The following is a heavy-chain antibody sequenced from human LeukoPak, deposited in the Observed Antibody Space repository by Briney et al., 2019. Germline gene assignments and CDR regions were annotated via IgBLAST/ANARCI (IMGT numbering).Heavy chain of an antibody. V-gene: IGHV4-4*02. CDR2: IYYSGST. CDR3: AREVVAAGYYYYGMDV. Sequence: SGTLSLTCAVSGGSIGSSNWWSWVRQPPGKGLEWIGGIYYSGSTYYNPSLKSRVTISVDTSKNQFSLKLSSVTAADTAVYYCAREVVAAGYYYYGMDVWGQGTTVTVSS. J-gene: IGHJ6*02. D-gene: IGHD2-15*01. CDR1: GGSIGSSNW.